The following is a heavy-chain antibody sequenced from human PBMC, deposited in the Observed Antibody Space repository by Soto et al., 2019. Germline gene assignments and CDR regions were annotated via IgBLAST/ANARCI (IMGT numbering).Heavy chain of an antibody. CDR1: GYTFTGYY. CDR3: ARGRPTGRSLHQPHDAIDI. V-gene: IGHV1-2*04. CDR2: INPNSGGT. Sequence: ASVKVSCKASGYTFTGYYMHWVRQAPGQGLEWMGWINPNSGGTYYAQKFQGWVTMTRDTSISTAYMELSGLRSDDTAEYYCARGRPTGRSLHQPHDAIDIWGQGTMVTVSS. J-gene: IGHJ3*02. D-gene: IGHD1-26*01.